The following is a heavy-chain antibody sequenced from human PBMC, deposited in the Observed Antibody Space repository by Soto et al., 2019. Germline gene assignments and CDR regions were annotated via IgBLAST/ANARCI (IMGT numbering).Heavy chain of an antibody. CDR1: GGPISSGDYY. D-gene: IGHD2-2*01. V-gene: IGHV4-30-4*01. CDR3: AREDIVVVPAAIPSNGMDV. CDR2: IYYSGST. J-gene: IGHJ6*02. Sequence: SETLSLTCTVSGGPISSGDYYWSWIRQPPGKGLEWIGYIYYSGSTYYNPSLKSRVTISVDTSKNQFSLKLSSVTAADTAVYYCAREDIVVVPAAIPSNGMDVWGQGTTVTVSS.